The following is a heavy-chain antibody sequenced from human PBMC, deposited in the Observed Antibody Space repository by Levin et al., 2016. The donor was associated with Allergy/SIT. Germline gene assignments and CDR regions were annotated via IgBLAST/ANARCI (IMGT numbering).Heavy chain of an antibody. V-gene: IGHV3-21*01. Sequence: LSLTCAASGFTFSSYSMNWVRQAPGKGLEWVSSISSSSSYIYYADSVKGRFTISRDNAKNSLYLQMNSLRAEDTAVYYCARTPPHSSGWYGYWGQGTLVTVSS. CDR1: GFTFSSYS. J-gene: IGHJ4*02. CDR2: ISSSSSYI. CDR3: ARTPPHSSGWYGY. D-gene: IGHD6-19*01.